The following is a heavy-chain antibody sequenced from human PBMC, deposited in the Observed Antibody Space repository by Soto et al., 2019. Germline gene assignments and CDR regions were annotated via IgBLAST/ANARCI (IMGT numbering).Heavy chain of an antibody. CDR2: VYHNGTS. CDR1: GGSIRSTNW. Sequence: ASETLSLTCVVSGGSIRSTNWWAWVRQTPGKGLEWIGEVYHNGTSNYNPSLKGRATISVDTSKDQVSLRLNSVIDADTAVYYCARDLDRYCSVTSCHAMDVWGQGTPVTVSS. D-gene: IGHD2-15*01. J-gene: IGHJ6*02. V-gene: IGHV4-4*02. CDR3: ARDLDRYCSVTSCHAMDV.